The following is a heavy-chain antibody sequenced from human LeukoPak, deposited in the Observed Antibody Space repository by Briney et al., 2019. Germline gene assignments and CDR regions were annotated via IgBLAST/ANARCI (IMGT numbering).Heavy chain of an antibody. CDR3: AKGGDYGDYVGDY. Sequence: PGGSQRLSCAASGFTFSSYAMSWVRQAPGKGLEWVSAISGSGGSTYYADSVKGRFTISRDNSKNTLYLQMNSLRAEDTAVYYCAKGGDYGDYVGDYWGQGTLVTVSS. D-gene: IGHD4-17*01. CDR1: GFTFSSYA. J-gene: IGHJ4*02. CDR2: ISGSGGST. V-gene: IGHV3-23*01.